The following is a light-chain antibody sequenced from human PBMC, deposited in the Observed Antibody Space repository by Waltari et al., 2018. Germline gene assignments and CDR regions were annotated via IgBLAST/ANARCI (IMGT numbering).Light chain of an antibody. V-gene: IGKV3-11*01. J-gene: IGKJ4*01. CDR3: QQRRNWPT. CDR2: DVS. CDR1: QSVSTF. Sequence: EIVLTQSPATLSLSPGERATLSCRASQSVSTFLAWYQQKPGQSPRLLIYDVSFRATGIPSRFSGSGSETDFTLTISSLEPEDFAVYYCQQRRNWPTFGGGTKVEVK.